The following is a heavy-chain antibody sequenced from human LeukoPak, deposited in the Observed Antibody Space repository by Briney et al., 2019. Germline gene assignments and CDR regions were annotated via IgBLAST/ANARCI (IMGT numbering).Heavy chain of an antibody. V-gene: IGHV4-39*07. CDR2: IYYSGST. D-gene: IGHD2-2*01. J-gene: IGHJ6*02. CDR3: ARALVVPAAKWYYYYYGMDV. CDR1: GGPIRSSTYY. Sequence: SSETLSLTCTVSGGPIRSSTYYWGWIRQPPGKGLEWIGSIYYSGSTYYNPSPKSRVTISVDTSKNQFSLKLSSVTAADTAVYYCARALVVPAAKWYYYYYGMDVWGQGTTVTVSS.